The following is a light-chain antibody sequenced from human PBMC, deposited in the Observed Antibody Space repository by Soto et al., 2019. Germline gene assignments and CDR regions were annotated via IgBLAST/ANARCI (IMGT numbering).Light chain of an antibody. CDR1: QSISSW. J-gene: IGKJ1*01. Sequence: DIQMTQSPSTLSASVGDRVTITCRASQSISSWLAWYQQKPGKAPNLLIYKASSLATGVPSRFSGSGSGTELTLTISSLQPDDFATYYCQQYNSYLWTFGQGTKVEIK. CDR2: KAS. CDR3: QQYNSYLWT. V-gene: IGKV1-5*03.